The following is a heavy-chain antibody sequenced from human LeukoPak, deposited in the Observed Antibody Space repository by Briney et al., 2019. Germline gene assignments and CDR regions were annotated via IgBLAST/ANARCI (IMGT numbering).Heavy chain of an antibody. V-gene: IGHV4-59*01. CDR3: ARASGRDGYNSYY. Sequence: SETLSLTCTVSGGSISSYYWSWIRQPPGKGLEWIGYIYYSGSTNYNPSLKSRVTISVDTSKNQFSLKLSSGTAADTAVYYCARASGRDGYNSYYWGQGTLVTVSS. J-gene: IGHJ4*02. CDR1: GGSISSYY. D-gene: IGHD5-24*01. CDR2: IYYSGST.